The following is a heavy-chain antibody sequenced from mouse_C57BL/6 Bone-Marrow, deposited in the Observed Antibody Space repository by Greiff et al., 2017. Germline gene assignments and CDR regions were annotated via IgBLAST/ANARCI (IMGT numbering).Heavy chain of an antibody. CDR2: IYPGSGST. Sequence: QVQLKQPGAELVKPAASVKMSCKASGYTFTSYWITWVKQRPGQGLEWIGDIYPGSGSTNYNEKFKSKATLTVDTSSSTAYMQLSSLTSEDSAVYYCASGPITTVVGAMDYWGQGTSVTVSS. J-gene: IGHJ4*01. CDR3: ASGPITTVVGAMDY. V-gene: IGHV1-55*01. CDR1: GYTFTSYW. D-gene: IGHD1-1*01.